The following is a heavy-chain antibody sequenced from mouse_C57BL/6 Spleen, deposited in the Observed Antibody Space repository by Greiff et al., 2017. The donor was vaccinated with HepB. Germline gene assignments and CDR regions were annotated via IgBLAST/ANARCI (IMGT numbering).Heavy chain of an antibody. Sequence: EVKVVDSGGGLVQPGGSLSLSCAASGFTFTDYYMSWVRQPPGKALEWLGFIRNKANGYTTEYSASVKGRFTISRDNSQSILYLQMNALRAEDSATYYCARVITTVGGEFDYWGQGTTLTVSS. V-gene: IGHV7-3*01. D-gene: IGHD1-1*01. CDR2: IRNKANGYTT. J-gene: IGHJ2*01. CDR1: GFTFTDYY. CDR3: ARVITTVGGEFDY.